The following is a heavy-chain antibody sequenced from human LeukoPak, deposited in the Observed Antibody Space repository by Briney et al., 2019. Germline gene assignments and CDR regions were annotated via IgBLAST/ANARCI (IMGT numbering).Heavy chain of an antibody. CDR3: ARERSSSPDF. V-gene: IGHV3-74*01. CDR2: INTDGSST. J-gene: IGHJ4*02. D-gene: IGHD6-13*01. CDR1: GFTFSSYA. Sequence: PGGSLRLSCAASGFTFSSYAMSWVRQAPGKGLVWVSRINTDGSSTSYADSVKGRFSISRDNARNTLYLQVNGLRAEDTAVYYCARERSSSPDFWGQGTLVTVS.